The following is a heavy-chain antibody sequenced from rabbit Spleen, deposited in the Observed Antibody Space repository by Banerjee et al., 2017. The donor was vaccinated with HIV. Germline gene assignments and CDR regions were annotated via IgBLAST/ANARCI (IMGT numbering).Heavy chain of an antibody. CDR2: IYTGSSGFT. Sequence: QEQLVESGGDLVQPGASLTLTCTASGFSFSSSYYMCWVRQAPGKGPEWIGCIYTGSSGFTYFASWAKGRFTISKTSSTTVTLQMTSLTVADTATYFCARETSSGWGIVSFYFSLWGPGTLVTVS. V-gene: IGHV1S45*01. CDR1: GFSFSSSYY. CDR3: ARETSSGWGIVSFYFSL. D-gene: IGHD4-1*01. J-gene: IGHJ4*01.